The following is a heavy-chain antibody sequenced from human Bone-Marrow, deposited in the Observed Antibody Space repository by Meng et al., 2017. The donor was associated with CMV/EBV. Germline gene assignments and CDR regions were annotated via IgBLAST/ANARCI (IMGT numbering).Heavy chain of an antibody. J-gene: IGHJ5*02. V-gene: IGHV4-34*01. Sequence: SETLSLTCAVYGGSFSGYYWSWIRQPPGKGLEWIGEINHSGSTYYNPSLKSRVTISVDTSKNQFSLKLSSVTAADTAVYYCARDNDVGMPSSPWGQGTLVTVSS. D-gene: IGHD1-1*01. CDR2: INHSGST. CDR1: GGSFSGYY. CDR3: ARDNDVGMPSSP.